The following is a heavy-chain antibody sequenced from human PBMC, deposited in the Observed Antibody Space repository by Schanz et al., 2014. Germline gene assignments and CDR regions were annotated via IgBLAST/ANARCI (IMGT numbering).Heavy chain of an antibody. CDR2: INASGGDT. D-gene: IGHD3-9*01. J-gene: IGHJ5*02. V-gene: IGHV3-23*01. Sequence: DVHLLESGGGLVQPGGSLRLSCAASEFTFSTDAMSWVRQAPGKGLEWLSVINASGGDTYYADSVKGRFTISRDNAKNTLYLQMSSLRVEDTAVYYCAKAADWPVTRFDPWGQGTLVTVSS. CDR1: EFTFSTDA. CDR3: AKAADWPVTRFDP.